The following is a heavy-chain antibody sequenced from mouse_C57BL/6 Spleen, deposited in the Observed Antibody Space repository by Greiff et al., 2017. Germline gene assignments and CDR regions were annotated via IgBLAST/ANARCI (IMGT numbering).Heavy chain of an antibody. D-gene: IGHD1-1*01. V-gene: IGHV1-52*01. CDR3: ARLDDYGSRYWDFDV. J-gene: IGHJ1*03. CDR2: IDPSDSET. Sequence: QVQLQQPGAELVRPGSSVKLSCKASGYTFTSYWMHWVKQRPIQGLEWIGNIDPSDSETHYNPKFKDKATLTVDKSYSTAYMQLSSLTTEDSAVYYGARLDDYGSRYWDFDVWGTGTTVTVAS. CDR1: GYTFTSYW.